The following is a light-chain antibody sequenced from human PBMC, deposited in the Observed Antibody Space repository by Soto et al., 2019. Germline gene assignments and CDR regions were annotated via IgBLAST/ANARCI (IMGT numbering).Light chain of an antibody. CDR2: GVS. Sequence: EIVMTQSPAILSVSPGETATLSCRASQSVAGNLAWYQQKPGQPPRLLIYGVSTRATGVPARFSGSGSETDFSLTISSLQIEDFALYYCQQSNNWPPLTFGGGTKVEIK. V-gene: IGKV3-15*01. J-gene: IGKJ4*01. CDR1: QSVAGN. CDR3: QQSNNWPPLT.